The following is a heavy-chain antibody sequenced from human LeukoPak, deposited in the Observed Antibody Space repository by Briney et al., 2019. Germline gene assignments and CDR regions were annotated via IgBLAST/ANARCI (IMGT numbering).Heavy chain of an antibody. J-gene: IGHJ4*02. CDR2: LRYDGNNK. D-gene: IGHD3-22*01. CDR1: GFTFSDYG. V-gene: IGHV3-30*02. Sequence: GGSLRLSCAASGFTFSDYGMHWVRQAPGKGLEWVAFLRYDGNNKYYADSVKGRFTISRDNAQNSLYLQMNSLRPEDTAVYYCARDYDSSGYPYYFDYWGQGTLVTVSS. CDR3: ARDYDSSGYPYYFDY.